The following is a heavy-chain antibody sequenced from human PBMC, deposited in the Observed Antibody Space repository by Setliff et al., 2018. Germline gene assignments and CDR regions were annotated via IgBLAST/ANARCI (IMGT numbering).Heavy chain of an antibody. D-gene: IGHD6-19*01. V-gene: IGHV1-18*01. CDR3: ARRPIALAGYRKGAFDI. CDR1: GNTFSSFS. J-gene: IGHJ3*02. CDR2: VSTYNGDT. Sequence: GASVKVSCKASGNTFSSFSITWVRQAPGQGLEWMGWVSTYNGDTNYAQKFRGRVTMTTDISTSTVYMELRTLRSDDTAVYYCARRPIALAGYRKGAFDIWGQGTMVTVSS.